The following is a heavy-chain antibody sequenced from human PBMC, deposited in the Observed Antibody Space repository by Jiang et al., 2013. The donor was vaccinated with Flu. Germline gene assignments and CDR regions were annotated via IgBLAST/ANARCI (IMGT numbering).Heavy chain of an antibody. V-gene: IGHV3-15*01. CDR3: TTDGPHGT. Sequence: QLLESGGGLVKPGGSLRVSCAASGFTLSNAWMSWVRQAPGKGLEWVGRIKSRPDGGTTDYAAVVKGRFTISRDDSKNTLFLHMHSLRTEDTAVYYCTTDGPHGTWGQGTLVTVSS. CDR1: GFTLSNAW. CDR2: IKSRPDGGTT. D-gene: IGHD1-1*01. J-gene: IGHJ4*02.